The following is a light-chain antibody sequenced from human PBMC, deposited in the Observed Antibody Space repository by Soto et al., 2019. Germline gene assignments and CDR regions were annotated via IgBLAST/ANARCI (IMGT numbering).Light chain of an antibody. CDR2: DVS. Sequence: QSALTQPASVSGSPGQSITISCTGTSSEVGGFNFVSWYQQPPGKAPKLMIYDVSHRPSGVSNRSSGSKSGNTASLTISGLQAEDEGDYYCSSYTTSSTIVFGTGTKVTVL. CDR3: SSYTTSSTIV. V-gene: IGLV2-14*01. J-gene: IGLJ1*01. CDR1: SSEVGGFNF.